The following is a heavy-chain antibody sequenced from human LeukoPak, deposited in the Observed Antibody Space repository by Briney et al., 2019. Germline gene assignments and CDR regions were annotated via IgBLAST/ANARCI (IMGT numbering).Heavy chain of an antibody. J-gene: IGHJ4*02. CDR1: GFIFSSYW. D-gene: IGHD2-15*01. CDR3: ARDRGWYQFDY. CDR2: IKEDGTET. V-gene: IGHV3-7*01. Sequence: GGSLRLSCAASGFIFSSYWMYWVRQAPGKGLEWVASIKEDGTETYYVDSVKGRFTISRDDAKSSLSLQMNSLRAEDTAVFYCARDRGWYQFDYWGQGTLVTVSS.